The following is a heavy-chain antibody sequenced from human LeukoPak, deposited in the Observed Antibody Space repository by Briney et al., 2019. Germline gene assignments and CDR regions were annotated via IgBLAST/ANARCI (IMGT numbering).Heavy chain of an antibody. CDR2: INQDGREK. CDR3: ASLVTGTDRFDY. CDR1: GLTFSSTW. Sequence: GGSLRLSCAASGLTFSSTWMSWVRQAPGKGLEWVANINQDGREKYYVDSVKGRFTISRDNARNSLYLQMDSLRAEDTAVYYCASLVTGTDRFDYWGQGTLVTVSS. D-gene: IGHD1-7*01. J-gene: IGHJ4*02. V-gene: IGHV3-7*01.